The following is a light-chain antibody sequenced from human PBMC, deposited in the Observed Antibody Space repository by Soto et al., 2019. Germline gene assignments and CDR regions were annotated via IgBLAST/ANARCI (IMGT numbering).Light chain of an antibody. V-gene: IGLV1-47*02. CDR1: NSNIGNNY. CDR3: ASWDDSVSGPL. Sequence: QSVLTQPPAASGTPGQRVTISCSGSNSNIGNNYLYWYRQFPGAAPKLLLYADTQRPSGVPDRFSGSKSGTSASLAISGLRSEDEAHYYCASWDDSVSGPLFGGGTKVTVL. J-gene: IGLJ3*02. CDR2: ADT.